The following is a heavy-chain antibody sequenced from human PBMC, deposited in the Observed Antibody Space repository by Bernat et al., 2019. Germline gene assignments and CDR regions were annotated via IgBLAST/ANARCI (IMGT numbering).Heavy chain of an antibody. CDR1: GFTFSSYW. Sequence: EVQLVESGGGLVQPGGSLRLSCAASGFTFSSYWMSWVRQAPGKGLEWVANKKQDGSEKYYVDSVKGRFTISRDNAKNSLYLQMNSLRAEDTAVYYCAREGGQGYYDFWSGYLDWFDPWGQGTLVTVSS. D-gene: IGHD3-3*01. V-gene: IGHV3-7*01. J-gene: IGHJ5*02. CDR3: AREGGQGYYDFWSGYLDWFDP. CDR2: KKQDGSEK.